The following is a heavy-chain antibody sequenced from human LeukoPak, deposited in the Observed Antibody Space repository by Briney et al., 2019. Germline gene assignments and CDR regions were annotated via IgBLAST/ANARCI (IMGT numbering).Heavy chain of an antibody. CDR1: GFTFSSYS. J-gene: IGHJ4*02. CDR3: ANADRRIDF. Sequence: GSLRLSCAASGFTFSSYSMNWVRQAPGKGLEWVAVISYDGSNKYYADSVKGRFTISRDNSKNTLYLQMNSLRTEDTAVYYCANADRRIDFWGQGTQVTVSS. V-gene: IGHV3-30*18. CDR2: ISYDGSNK.